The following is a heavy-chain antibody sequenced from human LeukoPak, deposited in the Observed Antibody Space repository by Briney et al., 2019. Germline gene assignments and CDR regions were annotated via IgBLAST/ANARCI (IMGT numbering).Heavy chain of an antibody. CDR1: VYTFTSYS. CDR3: ARGDVVVSAALRFDP. V-gene: IGHV1-18*01. Sequence: ASVKVSCKASVYTFTSYSITTVRQAPGQGLEWMGWISAHDGRTNYAQKFQGRVTMTTDPSTSTAYMELRSLRSDDTSVYYCARGDVVVSAALRFDPWGEGTLVTVSS. J-gene: IGHJ5*02. CDR2: ISAHDGRT. D-gene: IGHD2-2*01.